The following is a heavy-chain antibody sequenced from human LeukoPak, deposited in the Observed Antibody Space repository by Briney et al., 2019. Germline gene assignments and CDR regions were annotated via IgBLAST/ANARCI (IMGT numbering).Heavy chain of an antibody. CDR1: GVTFSGYS. Sequence: PGGSLRLSCAASGVTFSGYSMNWVRQAPGKGLEWVSAITATSLHIYYADSVKGRFTISRDNAKNSLYLQMNSLRAEDTAVYYCARDRSSPGAFDIWGQGTMVTVSS. J-gene: IGHJ3*02. CDR2: ITATSLHI. D-gene: IGHD6-13*01. CDR3: ARDRSSPGAFDI. V-gene: IGHV3-21*01.